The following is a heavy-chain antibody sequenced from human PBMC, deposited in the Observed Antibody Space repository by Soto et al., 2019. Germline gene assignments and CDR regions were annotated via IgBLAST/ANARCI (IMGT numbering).Heavy chain of an antibody. J-gene: IGHJ5*02. CDR2: INHSGST. CDR3: ARGRYRPKPFPAVSNWFDP. Sequence: SETLSLTCAVYGGSFSGYYWSWIRQPPGKGLEWIGEINHSGSTNYNPSLKSRVTISVDTSKNQFSLKLSSVTAADTAVYYCARGRYRPKPFPAVSNWFDPWGQGTLVTVSS. D-gene: IGHD1-26*01. CDR1: GGSFSGYY. V-gene: IGHV4-34*01.